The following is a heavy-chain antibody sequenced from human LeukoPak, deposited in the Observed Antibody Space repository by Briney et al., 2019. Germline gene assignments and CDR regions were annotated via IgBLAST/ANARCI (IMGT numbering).Heavy chain of an antibody. CDR1: GYTFTSYY. CDR2: INPSGGSR. D-gene: IGHD1-14*01. Sequence: ASVKVSCKASGYTFTSYYIHWVRQAPGQGLEWMGIINPSGGSRSYAQKFQGRVTMTRDMSTSTVYMKLSSLRSEDTAVYYCARDLAEDFDYWGQGTLVTVSS. J-gene: IGHJ4*02. CDR3: ARDLAEDFDY. V-gene: IGHV1-46*01.